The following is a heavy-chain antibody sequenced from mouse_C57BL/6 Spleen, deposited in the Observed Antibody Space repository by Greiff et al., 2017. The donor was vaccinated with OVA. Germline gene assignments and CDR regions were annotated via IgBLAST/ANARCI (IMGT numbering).Heavy chain of an antibody. CDR3: ARGYYDGGDYFDY. CDR2: INYDGSST. J-gene: IGHJ2*01. CDR1: GFTFSDYY. Sequence: DVKLVESEGGLVQPGSSMKLSCTASGFTFSDYYMAWVRQVPEKGLEWVANINYDGSSTYYLDSLKSRFIISRDNAKNILYLQMSSLKSEDTATYYCARGYYDGGDYFDYWGQGTTLTVSS. D-gene: IGHD1-1*01. V-gene: IGHV5-16*01.